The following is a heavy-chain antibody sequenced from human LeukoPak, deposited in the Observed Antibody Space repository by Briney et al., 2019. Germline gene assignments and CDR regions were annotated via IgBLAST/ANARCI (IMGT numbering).Heavy chain of an antibody. J-gene: IGHJ5*02. CDR3: AREGRGGSYYDSWFDP. D-gene: IGHD1-26*01. CDR2: IYTSGST. CDR1: GGSISSYY. V-gene: IGHV4-4*07. Sequence: PSETLSLACTVSGGSISSYYWSWIRQPAGKGLEWIGRIYTSGSTNYNPSLKSRVTMSVDTSKNQFSLKLSSVTAADTAVYYCAREGRGGSYYDSWFDPWGQGTLVTVSS.